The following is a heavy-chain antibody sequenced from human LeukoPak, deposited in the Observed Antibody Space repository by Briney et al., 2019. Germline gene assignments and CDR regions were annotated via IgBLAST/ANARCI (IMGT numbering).Heavy chain of an antibody. CDR3: ARVAMTTVTSGWFDP. Sequence: PSETLSLTCTVSGYSISSGYYWGWIRQPPGKGLEWIGSIYYSGSTYYNPSLKSRVTISVDTSKNQCSLKLSSVTAADTAVYYCARVAMTTVTSGWFDPWGQGTLVTVSS. V-gene: IGHV4-38-2*02. D-gene: IGHD4-17*01. CDR2: IYYSGST. CDR1: GYSISSGYY. J-gene: IGHJ5*02.